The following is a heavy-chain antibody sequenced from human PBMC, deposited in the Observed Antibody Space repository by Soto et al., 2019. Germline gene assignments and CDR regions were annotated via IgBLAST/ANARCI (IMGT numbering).Heavy chain of an antibody. J-gene: IGHJ6*02. Sequence: QVQLQESGPGLVKPSQTLSLTCTVSGGSISSGDYYWSWIRQPPGKGLEWIGYIYYSGSTYSNPSLKSRVTISVDTSKTQFSLKLSSVTAADTAVYYCASIVVVPAAARGYYGMDVWGQGTTVTVSS. CDR3: ASIVVVPAAARGYYGMDV. D-gene: IGHD2-2*01. CDR2: IYYSGST. V-gene: IGHV4-30-4*01. CDR1: GGSISSGDYY.